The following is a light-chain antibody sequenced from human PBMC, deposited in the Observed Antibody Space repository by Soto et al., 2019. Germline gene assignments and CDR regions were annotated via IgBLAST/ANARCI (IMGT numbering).Light chain of an antibody. V-gene: IGLV3-21*02. CDR2: DDS. Sequence: SYELTQPPSVSVAPGQTVRVTCGGKNIGSKSVHWYQQKPGQAPVLVVYDDSDRPSRIPERFSGSNSGNTATLTISRVEAGDEADYHCQVWASTAEFFVFGSGTKVTV. J-gene: IGLJ1*01. CDR3: QVWASTAEFFV. CDR1: NIGSKS.